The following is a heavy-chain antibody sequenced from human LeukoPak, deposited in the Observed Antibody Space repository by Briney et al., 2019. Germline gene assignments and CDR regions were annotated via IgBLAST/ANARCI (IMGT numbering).Heavy chain of an antibody. D-gene: IGHD6-19*01. CDR2: IKQDGSEK. Sequence: GGSLRLSCAAPGFTFSSYAMSWVRQAPGKGLEWVANIKQDGSEKYYVDSVKGRFTISRDNAKNSLYLQMNSLRAEDTAVYYCARTVAGSFDYWGQGTLVTVSS. CDR1: GFTFSSYA. V-gene: IGHV3-7*03. J-gene: IGHJ4*02. CDR3: ARTVAGSFDY.